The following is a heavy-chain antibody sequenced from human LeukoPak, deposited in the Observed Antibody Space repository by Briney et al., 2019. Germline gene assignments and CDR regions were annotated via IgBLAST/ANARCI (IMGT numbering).Heavy chain of an antibody. V-gene: IGHV4-59*01. CDR3: ARDRGCGWYDIDC. CDR2: IFDSGNT. J-gene: IGHJ4*02. CDR1: GVSINSNY. D-gene: IGHD6-19*01. Sequence: AETLTLTCTASGVSINSNYWSWIRQPPGKGLEWVAYIFDSGNTNYNPSLKSRFTISVDTSKNQFYLKLNTVTAADTAVYYCARDRGCGWYDIDCWGQGTLVTVSS.